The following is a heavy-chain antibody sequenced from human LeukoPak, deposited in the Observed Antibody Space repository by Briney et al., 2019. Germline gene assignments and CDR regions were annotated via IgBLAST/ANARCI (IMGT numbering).Heavy chain of an antibody. CDR2: IYYTGGT. V-gene: IGHV4-59*08. CDR3: ARRMAAAVWFDP. J-gene: IGHJ5*02. D-gene: IGHD6-13*01. CDR1: GGSISNYY. Sequence: SETLSVTCTVSGGSISNYYWSWIRQPPGKGLEWIGYIYYTGGTNYNPSLKSRVTISLDTSNNQFSLKLNSVTAADTAVYYCARRMAAAVWFDPWGRGTPITVSS.